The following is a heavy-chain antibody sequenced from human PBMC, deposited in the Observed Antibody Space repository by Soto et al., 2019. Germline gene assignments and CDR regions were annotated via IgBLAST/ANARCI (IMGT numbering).Heavy chain of an antibody. CDR1: GFTFSSYS. J-gene: IGHJ4*02. CDR2: ISSSSSYI. D-gene: IGHD3-22*01. CDR3: ARSYDSSGYSHY. Sequence: GGSLRLSCAASGFTFSSYSMNWVRQAPGKGLEWVSSISSSSSYIYYADSVKGRFTISRDNAKNSLYLQMNSLRVEDTAVYYCARSYDSSGYSHYWGQGTLVTVSS. V-gene: IGHV3-21*01.